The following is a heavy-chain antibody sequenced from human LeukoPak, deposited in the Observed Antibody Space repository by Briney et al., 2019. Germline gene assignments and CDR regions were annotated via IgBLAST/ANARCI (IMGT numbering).Heavy chain of an antibody. J-gene: IGHJ4*02. Sequence: SETLSLTCTVSGGSISSYYWSWIRQPPGKGLEWIGYIHYTGSSDYNRSLKSRVTISVDTSKNQFSLKLSSVTAADTAVYYCARGGWNKFDYWGQGTLVTVSP. D-gene: IGHD3-22*01. V-gene: IGHV4-59*01. CDR1: GGSISSYY. CDR2: IHYTGSS. CDR3: ARGGWNKFDY.